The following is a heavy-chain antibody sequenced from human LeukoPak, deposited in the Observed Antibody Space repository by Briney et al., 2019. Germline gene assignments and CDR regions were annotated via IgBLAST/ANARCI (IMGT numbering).Heavy chain of an antibody. CDR3: ARGRYYYYMDV. Sequence: SETLSLTCAVYGGSFSDYYWSWIRQPPGKGLEWIGEINHSRSTNYNPSLKSRVTISVDTSKNQFSLKLSSVTAADTAVYYCARGRYYYYMDVWGKGTTVTISS. J-gene: IGHJ6*03. V-gene: IGHV4-34*01. CDR1: GGSFSDYY. CDR2: INHSRST.